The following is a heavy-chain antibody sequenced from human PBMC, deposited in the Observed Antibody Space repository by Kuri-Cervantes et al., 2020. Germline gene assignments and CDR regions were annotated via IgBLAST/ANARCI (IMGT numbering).Heavy chain of an antibody. Sequence: ASVKVSCKASGYTFTNYGISWVRQAPGQGLEWMGWISAYNGDTNYAQKLQGRVTMTTDTSTSTAYMELRSLRSDDTAVYYCARDLAIVLMVYAITPYYFDYWGQGTLVTVSS. J-gene: IGHJ4*02. CDR3: ARDLAIVLMVYAITPYYFDY. V-gene: IGHV1-18*01. D-gene: IGHD2-8*01. CDR2: ISAYNGDT. CDR1: GYTFTNYG.